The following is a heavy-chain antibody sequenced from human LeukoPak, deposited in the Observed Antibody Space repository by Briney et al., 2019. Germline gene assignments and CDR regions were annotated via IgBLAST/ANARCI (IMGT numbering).Heavy chain of an antibody. CDR2: INHSGST. Sequence: PSETLSLICAVYGRSFSGYYWSWIRQPPGKGLEWIGEINHSGSTNYNPSLKSRVTISVDTSKNQFSLKLSSVTAADTAVYYCARGQVGYIYWGQGTLVTVSS. CDR1: GRSFSGYY. J-gene: IGHJ4*02. V-gene: IGHV4-34*01. D-gene: IGHD2-8*02. CDR3: ARGQVGYIY.